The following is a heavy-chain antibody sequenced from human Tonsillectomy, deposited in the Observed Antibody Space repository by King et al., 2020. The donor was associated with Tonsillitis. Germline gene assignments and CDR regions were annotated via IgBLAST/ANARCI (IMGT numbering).Heavy chain of an antibody. CDR2: IYRSGST. J-gene: IGHJ5*02. D-gene: IGHD4-17*01. V-gene: IGHV4-38-2*01. CDR1: GYSVSSGYY. Sequence: QLQESGPGLVKPSETLSLTCAVSGYSVSSGYYWGWIRQPPGKGLEWIGSIYRSGSTYYNPSLKSRVTVSVDTSKNQFSLKLSSVTAADTAVYYCARRPTQYGDYVWFDPWGQGNLVTVSS. CDR3: ARRPTQYGDYVWFDP.